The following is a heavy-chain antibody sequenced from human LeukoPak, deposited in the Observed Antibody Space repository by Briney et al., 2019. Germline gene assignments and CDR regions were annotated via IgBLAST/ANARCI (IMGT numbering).Heavy chain of an antibody. V-gene: IGHV3-9*01. J-gene: IGHJ4*02. Sequence: PGRSLRLSCAASGFTFDDYAMHWVRQAPGKGLEWVSGISWNSGSIGYADSVKGRFTISRDNAKNSLYLQMNSLRAEDTALYYCAKDRRMTTVTYFDYWGQGTLVTVSS. CDR1: GFTFDDYA. D-gene: IGHD4-17*01. CDR2: ISWNSGSI. CDR3: AKDRRMTTVTYFDY.